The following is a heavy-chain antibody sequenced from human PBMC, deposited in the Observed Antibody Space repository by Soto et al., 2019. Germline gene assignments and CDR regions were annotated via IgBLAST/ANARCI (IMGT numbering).Heavy chain of an antibody. J-gene: IGHJ4*02. CDR1: GYSISSGYY. V-gene: IGHV4-38-2*02. D-gene: IGHD3-22*01. Sequence: TSETLSLTCAVSGYSISSGYYWGWIRQPPGKGLEWIGSIYHSGSTYYNPSLKSRVTISVDTSKNQFSLKLSSVTAADTAVYYCERESITMIVPYYFDYWGQGTLVTVSS. CDR3: ERESITMIVPYYFDY. CDR2: IYHSGST.